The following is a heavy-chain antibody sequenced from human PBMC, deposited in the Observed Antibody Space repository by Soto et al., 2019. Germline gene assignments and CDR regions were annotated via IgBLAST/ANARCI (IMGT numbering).Heavy chain of an antibody. J-gene: IGHJ2*01. CDR2: ISYDGSNK. D-gene: IGHD2-2*01. V-gene: IGHV3-30*18. Sequence: KGLEWVAVISYDGSNKYYADSVKGRFTISRDNSKNTLYLQMNSLRAEDTAVYYCANVCVGVLDGTPMPVKLSAFLLKGSSDL. CDR3: ANVCVGVLDGTPMPVKLSAFLLKGSSDL.